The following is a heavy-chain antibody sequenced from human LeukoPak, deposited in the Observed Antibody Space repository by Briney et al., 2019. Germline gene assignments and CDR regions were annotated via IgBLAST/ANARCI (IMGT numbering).Heavy chain of an antibody. CDR1: GGTFSSYA. CDR3: ARDESECSGGSCYSLYYMDV. J-gene: IGHJ6*03. V-gene: IGHV1-69*06. D-gene: IGHD2-15*01. CDR2: IIPIFGTA. Sequence: SVKVSCKASGGTFSSYAISWVRQAPGQGLEWMGGIIPIFGTANYAQKFQGRVTITADKSTSTAYMELSSLRSEDTAVYYCARDESECSGGSCYSLYYMDVWGKGTTVTVSS.